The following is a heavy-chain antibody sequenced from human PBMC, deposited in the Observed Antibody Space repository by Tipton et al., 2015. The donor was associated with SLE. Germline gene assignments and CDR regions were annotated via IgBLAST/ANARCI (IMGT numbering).Heavy chain of an antibody. CDR3: ARSYSYGVFDS. V-gene: IGHV4-59*01. CDR1: GDYISNYY. J-gene: IGHJ4*02. D-gene: IGHD5-18*01. CDR2: IYYGETT. Sequence: LRLSCTVSGDYISNYYWSWLRLPPGKGLEWLGYIYYGETTLYNPSLESRVTVSVDTSKNQLSLKLTSMTAADTALYFCARSYSYGVFDSWGQGTLVTVS.